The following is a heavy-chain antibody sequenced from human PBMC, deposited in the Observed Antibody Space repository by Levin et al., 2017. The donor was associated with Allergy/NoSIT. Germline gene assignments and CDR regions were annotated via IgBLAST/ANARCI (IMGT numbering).Heavy chain of an antibody. D-gene: IGHD1-20*01. CDR2: ISHSGTSI. Sequence: GGSLRLSCAASGFTFSDHYMSWIRQVPGKGLEWISYISHSGTSIYYSDSVKGRFPISRDNAKNALFLQMNSLRAEDTAVYDCAREGNWPHYYFDSWGQGTLVTVSS. CDR1: GFTFSDHY. J-gene: IGHJ4*02. V-gene: IGHV3-11*01. CDR3: AREGNWPHYYFDS.